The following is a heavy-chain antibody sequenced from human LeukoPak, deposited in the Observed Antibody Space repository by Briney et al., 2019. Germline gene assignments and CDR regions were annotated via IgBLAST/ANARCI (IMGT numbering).Heavy chain of an antibody. CDR2: IWYDGSSE. CDR1: RFTFRNYG. Sequence: GGSLRLSCETSRFTFRNYGMYWVRQAPGKGLEWVAVIWYDGSSENYADSVKGRFTISRDNSKNTLYLQMNSLRVEDTAVYYCARVEGRFYGSGSYRGFDYWGQGTLVTVSS. D-gene: IGHD3-10*01. CDR3: ARVEGRFYGSGSYRGFDY. J-gene: IGHJ4*02. V-gene: IGHV3-33*01.